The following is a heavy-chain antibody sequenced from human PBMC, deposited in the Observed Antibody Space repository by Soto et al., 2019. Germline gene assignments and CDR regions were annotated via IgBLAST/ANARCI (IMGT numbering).Heavy chain of an antibody. CDR3: ARGSYFYYFDS. V-gene: IGHV4-59*01. CDR2: IYYNGLT. Sequence: QVQLQESGPGLVKPSETLSLTCTVSSGFFRPYYWSWIRQPPGKRLEWIGYIYYNGLTDYNPSLKSRVPIAVDTSKNQFSLNRSSVTDADTAVYYCARGSYFYYFDSWVQGSRVAVSS. J-gene: IGHJ4*02. D-gene: IGHD3-10*01. CDR1: SGFFRPYY.